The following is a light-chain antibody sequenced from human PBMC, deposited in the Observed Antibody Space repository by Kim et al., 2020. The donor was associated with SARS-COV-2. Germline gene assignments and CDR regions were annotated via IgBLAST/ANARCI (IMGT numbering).Light chain of an antibody. CDR3: NSRDSSGTWV. J-gene: IGLJ3*02. V-gene: IGLV3-19*01. Sequence: ALGETVRITCKGDSLRSYYASCYQQKPGQAPLLVIYGKNNRPSGIPDRFSGSSSGNTASLTITGAQAEDEADYYCNSRDSSGTWVFGGGTQLTVL. CDR1: SLRSYY. CDR2: GKN.